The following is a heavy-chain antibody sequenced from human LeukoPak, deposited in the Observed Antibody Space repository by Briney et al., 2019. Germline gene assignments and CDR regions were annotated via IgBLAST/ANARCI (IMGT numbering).Heavy chain of an antibody. D-gene: IGHD3-3*01. J-gene: IGHJ4*02. CDR2: MRYDGSNK. Sequence: GGSLRLSCAASGFTFSSYGMHWVRQAPGKGLEWVAFMRYDGSNKYYADSVKGRFTISRDNSKNTLYLQMNSLSAEDTSVYYCEENRTIIDFCSGLDYWGQRTLVTVSS. V-gene: IGHV3-30*02. CDR1: GFTFSSYG. CDR3: EENRTIIDFCSGLDY.